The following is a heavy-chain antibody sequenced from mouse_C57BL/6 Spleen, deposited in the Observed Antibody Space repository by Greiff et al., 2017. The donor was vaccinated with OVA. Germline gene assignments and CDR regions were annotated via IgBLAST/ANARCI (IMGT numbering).Heavy chain of an antibody. V-gene: IGHV1-26*01. D-gene: IGHD4-1*01. CDR1: GYTFTDYY. CDR3: ASNCHVDY. Sequence: VQLQQSGPELVKPGASVKISCKASGYTFTDYYMNWVKQSHGKSLEWIGDINPNNGGTSYNQKFKGKATLTVDKSSSTAYMELRSLTSEDAAVDYGASNCHVDYWGQGTTLTVSS. J-gene: IGHJ2*01. CDR2: INPNNGGT.